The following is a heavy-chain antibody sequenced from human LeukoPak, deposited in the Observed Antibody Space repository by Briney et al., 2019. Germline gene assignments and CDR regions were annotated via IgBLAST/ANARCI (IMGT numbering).Heavy chain of an antibody. CDR3: ARSFDSSGYYYVNWFDP. CDR1: GGTFSSYA. Sequence: SVKVSCKASGGTFSSYAISWVRQAPGQGLEWMGGIIPIFGTANYAQKFQGGVTITTDESTSTAYMELSSLRSEDTAVYYCARSFDSSGYYYVNWFDPWGQGTLVTVSS. CDR2: IIPIFGTA. V-gene: IGHV1-69*05. D-gene: IGHD3-22*01. J-gene: IGHJ5*02.